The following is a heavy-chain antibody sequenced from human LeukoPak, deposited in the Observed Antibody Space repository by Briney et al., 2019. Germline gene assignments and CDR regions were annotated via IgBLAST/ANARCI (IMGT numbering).Heavy chain of an antibody. V-gene: IGHV3-64D*09. CDR3: ARGGMSSIWYGAFDI. Sequence: GGSLRLSCSASGFTFSSHGIHWVRRAPGKGLEYVSTITSHGGSAYYADSVKGRFTISRDNSKNTLYLQMSSLRPEDTAVYYCARGGMSSIWYGAFDIWGQGTMVTVSS. CDR1: GFTFSSHG. CDR2: ITSHGGSA. D-gene: IGHD6-13*01. J-gene: IGHJ3*02.